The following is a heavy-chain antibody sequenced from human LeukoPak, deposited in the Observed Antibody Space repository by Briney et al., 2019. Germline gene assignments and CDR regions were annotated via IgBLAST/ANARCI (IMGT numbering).Heavy chain of an antibody. D-gene: IGHD6-13*01. CDR2: ISYDGSNK. CDR1: GFTFSSYG. CDR3: ASGISPYVAAGDDAFDI. V-gene: IGHV3-30*03. J-gene: IGHJ3*02. Sequence: GGSLRLSCAASGFTFSSYGMHWVRQAPGKGLEWVAVISYDGSNKYYADSVKGRFTISRDNSRNTLYLQMNSLRAEDTAVYYCASGISPYVAAGDDAFDIWGQGTMVTVSS.